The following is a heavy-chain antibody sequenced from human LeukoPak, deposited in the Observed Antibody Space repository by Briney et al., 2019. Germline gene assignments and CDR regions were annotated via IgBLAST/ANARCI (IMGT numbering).Heavy chain of an antibody. CDR1: GFTFSSYG. CDR3: AKDRSMTGNNDAFDI. J-gene: IGHJ3*02. D-gene: IGHD1-20*01. Sequence: PGRSLRLSCAASGFTFSSYGMHWVRQAPGKGLEWVTVISYEGRNIFYADSVTGRFIISRDNSKTTLYLQMNSLRDEDTAVYYCAKDRSMTGNNDAFDIWGQGTMVTVSS. CDR2: ISYEGRNI. V-gene: IGHV3-30*18.